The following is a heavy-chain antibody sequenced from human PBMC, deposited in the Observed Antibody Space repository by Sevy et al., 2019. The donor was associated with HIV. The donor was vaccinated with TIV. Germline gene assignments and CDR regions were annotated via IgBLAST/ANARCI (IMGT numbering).Heavy chain of an antibody. CDR2: ITLSGSTM. D-gene: IGHD2-15*01. CDR3: ARVKAYCSGGSCYSTMGADV. Sequence: GGSLRLSCAASGFTFSSYEMNWVRQAPGKGLEWISYITLSGSTMYYADSVKGRFTISRDNAKNSLYLQMNSLRAEDTAVYYCARVKAYCSGGSCYSTMGADVWGQGTTVTVSS. CDR1: GFTFSSYE. J-gene: IGHJ6*02. V-gene: IGHV3-48*03.